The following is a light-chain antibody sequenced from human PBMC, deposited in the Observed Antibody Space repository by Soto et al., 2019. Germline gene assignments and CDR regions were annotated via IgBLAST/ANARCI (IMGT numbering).Light chain of an antibody. CDR1: QSVSSD. V-gene: IGKV3-15*01. CDR2: DAS. CDR3: QHYKNWPPWT. Sequence: EIVMTQSPATLSVSPGDRATLSCRASQSVSSDLAWYQQKPGQAPRLLIYDASTRASGIPARFSGSGSGTEFPLTISSLQSEDFGVYYCQHYKNWPPWTFGQGTKVEIK. J-gene: IGKJ1*01.